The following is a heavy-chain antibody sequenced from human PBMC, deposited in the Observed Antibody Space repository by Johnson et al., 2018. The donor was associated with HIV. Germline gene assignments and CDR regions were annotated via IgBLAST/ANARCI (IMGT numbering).Heavy chain of an antibody. D-gene: IGHD1-14*01. CDR1: GLTFKNVW. V-gene: IGHV3-15*01. Sequence: VQLVESGGGLVQPGGSLRLSCAASGLTFKNVWMSWVRQAPGKGLEWVGRIKTQPDGGKTDYAAPVKGRFTISRDDSKDKLYLQMSSLKTDGTAVYYCTTDYHAVFGCFDIWGQGTMVTVSS. CDR2: IKTQPDGGKT. J-gene: IGHJ3*02. CDR3: TTDYHAVFGCFDI.